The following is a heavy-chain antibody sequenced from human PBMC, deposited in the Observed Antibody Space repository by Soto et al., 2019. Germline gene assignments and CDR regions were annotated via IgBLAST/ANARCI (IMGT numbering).Heavy chain of an antibody. Sequence: SGPYAGEPTQTLTLTCTFSGFSLSTSGMCVSWIRQPPGKALEWLARIDWDDDKYYSTSLKTRLTISKDTSKNQVVLTMTNMDPVDTATYYCARIKYSYGSRSARAGLFGIDWGQGTLVTVSS. V-gene: IGHV2-70*11. CDR2: IDWDDDK. CDR3: ARIKYSYGSRSARAGLFGID. D-gene: IGHD5-18*01. J-gene: IGHJ4*02. CDR1: GFSLSTSGMC.